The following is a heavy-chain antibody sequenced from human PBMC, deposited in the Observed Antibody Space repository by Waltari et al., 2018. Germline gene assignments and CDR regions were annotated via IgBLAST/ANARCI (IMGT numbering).Heavy chain of an antibody. CDR3: AKDLHWGQSDY. CDR1: GFHFSSFW. CDR2: IKNDGDDS. Sequence: EVQLVESGGGLVQPGGSLRLTCAASGFHFSSFWMHWVRQVPGEGLVGVERIKNDGDDSGYADSVKGRFTISRDNAKNTLYLEMNSLRVEDTAVYYCAKDLHWGQSDYWGQGTLVTVSS. J-gene: IGHJ4*02. V-gene: IGHV3-74*01. D-gene: IGHD3-16*01.